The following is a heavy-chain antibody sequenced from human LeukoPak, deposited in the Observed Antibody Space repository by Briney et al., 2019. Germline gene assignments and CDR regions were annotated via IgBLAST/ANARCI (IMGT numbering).Heavy chain of an antibody. D-gene: IGHD3-22*01. J-gene: IGHJ4*02. CDR3: ITGIRSGYYVY. V-gene: IGHV3-15*01. Sequence: GGSLRLSCAASGFTFSNAWMSWVRQATGKGREWVARMKSNGEPRTTDHAALVKGSFIISRDDSKNTLYQQMNSLKTEDTGLYHCITGIRSGYYVYWDQGTLVVVS. CDR2: MKSNGEPRTT. CDR1: GFTFSNAW.